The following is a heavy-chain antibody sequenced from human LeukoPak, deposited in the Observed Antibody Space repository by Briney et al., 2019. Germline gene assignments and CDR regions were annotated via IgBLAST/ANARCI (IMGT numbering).Heavy chain of an antibody. V-gene: IGHV1-3*03. CDR1: GYTFTNYA. CDR2: INAGNGNT. D-gene: IGHD6-6*01. Sequence: ASVKVSCKASGYTFTNYAIQWVRQAPGQRLEWLGWINAGNGNTKYPQDFQGRVTITRDTSASTAYMELSSLRSEDMGVYYCARGVWSRHSSSYYLDLWGRGTLVTVSS. J-gene: IGHJ2*01. CDR3: ARGVWSRHSSSYYLDL.